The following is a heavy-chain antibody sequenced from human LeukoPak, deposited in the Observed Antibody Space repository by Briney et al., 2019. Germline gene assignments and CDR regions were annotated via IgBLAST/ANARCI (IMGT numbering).Heavy chain of an antibody. J-gene: IGHJ5*02. D-gene: IGHD3-3*01. Sequence: ASVKVSCKASGYTFTSYGISWVRQAPGQGLEWMGWISAYNGNTNYAQRLQGRVTMTTDTSTSTAYMELRSLRSDDTAVYYCARGLEWLTRRHTWFDPWGQGTLVTVSS. CDR2: ISAYNGNT. CDR3: ARGLEWLTRRHTWFDP. CDR1: GYTFTSYG. V-gene: IGHV1-18*01.